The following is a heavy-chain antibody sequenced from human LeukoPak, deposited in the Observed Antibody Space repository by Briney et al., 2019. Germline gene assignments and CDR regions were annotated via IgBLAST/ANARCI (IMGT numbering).Heavy chain of an antibody. J-gene: IGHJ4*02. CDR2: INPNSDAT. CDR3: ARGGVGNGGYEFDY. V-gene: IGHV1-2*02. CDR1: GYTFTAYY. D-gene: IGHD5-12*01. Sequence: ASVQVSCKASGYTFTAYYMHWVRQAPGQGPEWMGWINPNSDATKYAQKFQGRVTMTRDTSISTAYMELSRLRSDDSAVYYCARGGVGNGGYEFDYWGQGTLVTVSS.